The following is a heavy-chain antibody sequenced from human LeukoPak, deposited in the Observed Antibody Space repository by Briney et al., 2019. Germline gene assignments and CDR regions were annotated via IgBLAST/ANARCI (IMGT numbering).Heavy chain of an antibody. V-gene: IGHV3-30*18. CDR2: ISHEESNK. CDR1: GFMFSSYG. D-gene: IGHD3-22*01. CDR3: AKDRASSGYYSPFDY. J-gene: IGHJ4*02. Sequence: PGGSLRLSCAASGFMFSSYGMHWVRQAPGKGLEWVAVISHEESNKFYADSVRGRFTISRDNAKNTLYLQMDSLRTEDTAIYYCAKDRASSGYYSPFDYWGQGTLVTVSS.